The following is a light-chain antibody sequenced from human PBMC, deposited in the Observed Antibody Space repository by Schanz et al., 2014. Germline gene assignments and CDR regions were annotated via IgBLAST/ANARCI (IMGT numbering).Light chain of an antibody. CDR1: SSDVGSYNL. J-gene: IGLJ3*02. V-gene: IGLV2-14*02. Sequence: QSALTQPASVSGSPGQSITISCTGTSSDVGSYNLVSWYQHHPGKAPKLMIYEGSKRPSGVSNRFSGSGSGNTASLTISGLQAEDEADYYCSSYTSSSNWVFGGGTKLTVL. CDR2: EGS. CDR3: SSYTSSSNWV.